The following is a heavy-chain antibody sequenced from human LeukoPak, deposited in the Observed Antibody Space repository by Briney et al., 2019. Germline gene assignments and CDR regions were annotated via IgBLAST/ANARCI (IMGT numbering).Heavy chain of an antibody. CDR2: IKSKTDGGTS. D-gene: IGHD1-26*01. CDR1: GFTVSDGW. V-gene: IGHV3-15*01. CDR3: TTDRWEPRAFDI. J-gene: IGHJ3*02. Sequence: GGSLRLSCAASGFTVSDGWRTWVRQAPGRGLEWVGRIKSKTDGGTSEYAAPVKGRFTISRDESKNTVYLQMNSLKIEDTAVYYCTTDRWEPRAFDIWGQGTMVTVSS.